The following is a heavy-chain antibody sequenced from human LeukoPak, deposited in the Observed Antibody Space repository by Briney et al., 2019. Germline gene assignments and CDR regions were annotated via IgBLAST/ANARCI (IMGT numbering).Heavy chain of an antibody. Sequence: PSETLSLTCTVSGGSISSYYWSWIRQPPGKGLEWVGYIYYSGSTNYNPSLKSRVTISVDTSKNQFSLKLSSVTAADTAVYYCARTLYCSSTSCYAFWFDPWGQGNLVTVSS. V-gene: IGHV4-59*08. CDR3: ARTLYCSSTSCYAFWFDP. CDR1: GGSISSYY. J-gene: IGHJ5*02. D-gene: IGHD2-2*01. CDR2: IYYSGST.